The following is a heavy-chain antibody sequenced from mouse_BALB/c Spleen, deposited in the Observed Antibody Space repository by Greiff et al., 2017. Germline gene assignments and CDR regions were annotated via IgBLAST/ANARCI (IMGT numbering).Heavy chain of an antibody. CDR1: GYTFTSYW. J-gene: IGHJ2*01. Sequence: VQLQQPGAELVKPGASVKLSCKASGYTFTSYWMHWVKQRPGQGLEWIGEIDPSDSYTNYNQKFKGKATLTVDKSSSTAYMQLSSLTSEDSAVYYCARFYYYGNFDYWGQGTTLTVSS. D-gene: IGHD1-1*01. CDR2: IDPSDSYT. V-gene: IGHV1-69*02. CDR3: ARFYYYGNFDY.